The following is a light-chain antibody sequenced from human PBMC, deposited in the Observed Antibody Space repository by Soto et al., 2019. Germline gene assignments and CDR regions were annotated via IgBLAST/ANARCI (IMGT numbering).Light chain of an antibody. J-gene: IGKJ4*01. CDR3: QQYNEWPLT. Sequence: EIVMTQSPATLSVSPGERATLSCRASQSVSNNLAWYQQKPGQAPRLLIYHASTGATGIPARFSGSGSGTELTLTISSVQSEDFAFYYCQQYNEWPLTFVGGTKVEIK. CDR2: HAS. CDR1: QSVSNN. V-gene: IGKV3-15*01.